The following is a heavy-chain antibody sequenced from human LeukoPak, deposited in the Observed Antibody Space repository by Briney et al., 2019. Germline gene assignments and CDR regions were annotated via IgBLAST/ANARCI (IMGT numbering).Heavy chain of an antibody. J-gene: IGHJ3*02. CDR2: INHSGST. Sequence: GSLRLSCAASGFTFSSYWMSWVRQAPGKGLEWIGEINHSGSTNYNPSLKSRVTISVDTSKNQFSLKLSSVTAADTAVYYCARKSTVPRQAFDIWGQGTMVTVSS. D-gene: IGHD4-17*01. V-gene: IGHV4-34*01. CDR3: ARKSTVPRQAFDI. CDR1: GFTFSSYW.